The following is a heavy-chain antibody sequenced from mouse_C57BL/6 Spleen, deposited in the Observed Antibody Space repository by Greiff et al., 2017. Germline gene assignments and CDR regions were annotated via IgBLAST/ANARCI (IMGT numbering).Heavy chain of an antibody. CDR2: ISDGGSYT. J-gene: IGHJ1*03. CDR1: GFTFSSYA. D-gene: IGHD1-1*01. CDR3: ARGATVEGNWYFDV. V-gene: IGHV5-4*03. Sequence: DVMLVESGGGLVKPGGSLKLSCAASGFTFSSYAMSWVRQTPEKRLEWVATISDGGSYTYYPDNVKGRFTISRDNAKNNLYLQMSHLKSEDTAMYYCARGATVEGNWYFDVWGTGTTVTVSS.